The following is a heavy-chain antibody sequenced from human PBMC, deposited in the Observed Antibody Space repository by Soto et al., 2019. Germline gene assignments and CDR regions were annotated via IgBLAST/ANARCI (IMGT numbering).Heavy chain of an antibody. J-gene: IGHJ5*02. CDR3: ARGKDIVVVVALPWFDP. CDR2: ISGSGGST. D-gene: IGHD2-15*01. V-gene: IGHV3-23*01. Sequence: AGGSLRLSCAASGFTFSSYAMSWVRQAPGKGLEWVSAISGSGGSTYYADSVKGRFTISRDNSKNTLYLQMNSLRAEDTAVYYCARGKDIVVVVALPWFDPWGQGTLVTVSS. CDR1: GFTFSSYA.